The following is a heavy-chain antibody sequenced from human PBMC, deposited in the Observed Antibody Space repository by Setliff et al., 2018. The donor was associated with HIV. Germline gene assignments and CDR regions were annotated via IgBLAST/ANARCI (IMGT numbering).Heavy chain of an antibody. V-gene: IGHV1-69*06. CDR3: AREHREYCSGGTCYHHYYFDY. CDR1: GDTFNFYG. D-gene: IGHD2-15*01. J-gene: IGHJ4*02. Sequence: SVKVSCKASGDTFNFYGLNWVRQAPGQGLEWMGKIIPKSDTRDYAQKLRGRVTITADKPSNTVYMELTSLTSEDTAVYYCAREHREYCSGGTCYHHYYFDYWGPGTLVTVSS. CDR2: IIPKSDTR.